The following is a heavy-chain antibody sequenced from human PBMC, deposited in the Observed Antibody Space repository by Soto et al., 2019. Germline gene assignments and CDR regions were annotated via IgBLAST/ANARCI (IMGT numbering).Heavy chain of an antibody. Sequence: ETLSLTCTFSGGSISSYYWSWIRQPPGKGLEWIGYIYYSGSTNYNPSLKSRVTISVDTSKNQFSLKLSSVTAADTAVYYCARGTYYYDSTDWGQGTLVTVSS. J-gene: IGHJ4*02. CDR2: IYYSGST. V-gene: IGHV4-59*01. D-gene: IGHD3-22*01. CDR3: ARGTYYYDSTD. CDR1: GGSISSYY.